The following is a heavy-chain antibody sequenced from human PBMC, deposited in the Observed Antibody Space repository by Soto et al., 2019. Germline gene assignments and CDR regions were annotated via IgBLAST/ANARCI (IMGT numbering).Heavy chain of an antibody. Sequence: GGSLRLSCAASGFTFSSYGMHWVRQAPGKGLEWVAVISYDGSNKYYADSVKGRFTISRDNSKNTLYLQMNSLRAEDTAVFYCAKDLKPYSSSSLSFDYWGQGTLVTVSS. V-gene: IGHV3-30*18. CDR1: GFTFSSYG. CDR2: ISYDGSNK. D-gene: IGHD6-6*01. J-gene: IGHJ4*02. CDR3: AKDLKPYSSSSLSFDY.